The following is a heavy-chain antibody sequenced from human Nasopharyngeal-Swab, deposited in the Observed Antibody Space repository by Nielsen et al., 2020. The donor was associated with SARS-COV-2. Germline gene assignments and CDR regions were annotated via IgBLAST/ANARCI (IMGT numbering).Heavy chain of an antibody. D-gene: IGHD3-10*01. J-gene: IGHJ4*02. Sequence: SVKVSCKASGGTFSSYAISWVRQAPGQGLEWMGGIIPIFGTPNHAQEFQGRVTISADESTSTAYMELSSLRSEDTAVYYCARASDGSENYYYFDYWGQGTLVTVSS. V-gene: IGHV1-69*13. CDR1: GGTFSSYA. CDR3: ARASDGSENYYYFDY. CDR2: IIPIFGTP.